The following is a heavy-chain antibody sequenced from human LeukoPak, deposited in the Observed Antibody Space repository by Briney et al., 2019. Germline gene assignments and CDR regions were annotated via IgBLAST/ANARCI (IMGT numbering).Heavy chain of an antibody. CDR1: GYTFTSYG. J-gene: IGHJ4*02. D-gene: IGHD3-10*01. Sequence: ASVKVSCKASGYTFTSYGISWVRQAPGQGLEWMGWISAYNGNTNYAQKLQGRVTMTTDTSTSTAYMELRSLRSDDTAVYYCARPLSWFGELLFGGGYCFDYWGQGTLVTVSS. CDR3: ARPLSWFGELLFGGGYCFDY. CDR2: ISAYNGNT. V-gene: IGHV1-18*04.